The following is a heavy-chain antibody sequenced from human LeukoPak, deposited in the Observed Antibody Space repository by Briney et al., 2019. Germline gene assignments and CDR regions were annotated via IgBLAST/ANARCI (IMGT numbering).Heavy chain of an antibody. V-gene: IGHV3-30*14. Sequence: PGTSLRLSCAASGFSFSSYTLHWLRQVPGTGLEWVTFISYDGTYKYYADSVKGRFTISRDNSKDTLYLQIDSLRAGDTAVYHCARSNSSAWHNFEYWGQGTPVTVSS. CDR2: ISYDGTYK. D-gene: IGHD6-19*01. CDR3: ARSNSSAWHNFEY. J-gene: IGHJ4*02. CDR1: GFSFSSYT.